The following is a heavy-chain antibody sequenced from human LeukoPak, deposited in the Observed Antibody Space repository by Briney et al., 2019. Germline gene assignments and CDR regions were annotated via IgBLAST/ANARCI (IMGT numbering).Heavy chain of an antibody. D-gene: IGHD3-22*01. J-gene: IGHJ4*02. CDR1: GFTFSSYA. CDR3: AKSPNPYDSSGYVY. V-gene: IGHV3-23*01. Sequence: PGGSLRLSCAASGFTFSSYAMSWVRQAPGKGLEWVSAISGSVGSTYYADSVKGRLTISRDNSKNTLYPQMNSLRAEDTAVYYCAKSPNPYDSSGYVYWGQGTLVTVSS. CDR2: ISGSVGST.